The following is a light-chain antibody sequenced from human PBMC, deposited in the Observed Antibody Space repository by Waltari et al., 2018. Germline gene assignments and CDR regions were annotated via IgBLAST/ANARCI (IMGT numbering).Light chain of an antibody. CDR3: QSYDSSLGGSV. V-gene: IGLV1-40*01. Sequence: QSVLTQPPSVSGAPGQRVTISCTGSSSNIGAGYDVNWYQQLPGKAPKLLIHGHSNRPSGVPARISGAKSGTSASLAITGLQAEDEADYYCQSYDSSLGGSVFGGGTKLTVL. CDR1: SSNIGAGYD. J-gene: IGLJ2*01. CDR2: GHS.